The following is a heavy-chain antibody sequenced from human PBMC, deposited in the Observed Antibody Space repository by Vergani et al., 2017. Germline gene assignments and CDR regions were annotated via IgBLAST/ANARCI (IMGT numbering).Heavy chain of an antibody. V-gene: IGHV3-21*01. CDR1: GFTFSSYS. J-gene: IGHJ4*02. CDR2: ISSSSSYI. CDR3: ARDSARGRPAALPDY. D-gene: IGHD1-26*01. Sequence: EVQLVESGGGLVKPGGSLILSCAASGFTFSSYSMNWVRQAPGKGLEWVSSISSSSSYIYYADSVKGRFTISRDNAKNSLYLQMNSLRAEDTAVYYCARDSARGRPAALPDYWGQGTLVTVSS.